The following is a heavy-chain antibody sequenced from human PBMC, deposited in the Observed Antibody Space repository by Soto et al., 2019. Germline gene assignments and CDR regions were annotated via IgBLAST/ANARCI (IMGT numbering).Heavy chain of an antibody. D-gene: IGHD2-2*02. CDR3: ARGGYCSSTSCYTYYYYGMDV. CDR2: IWYDGSNK. V-gene: IGHV3-33*01. CDR1: GFTFSSNG. Sequence: QVQLVESGGGVVQPGRSLRLSCAASGFTFSSNGMHWVRQAPGKGLEWVAVIWYDGSNKYYVDSVKGRFTISRDNSKNTQYLQMNSLRAEDTAVYYCARGGYCSSTSCYTYYYYGMDVWGQGTTVTVSS. J-gene: IGHJ6*02.